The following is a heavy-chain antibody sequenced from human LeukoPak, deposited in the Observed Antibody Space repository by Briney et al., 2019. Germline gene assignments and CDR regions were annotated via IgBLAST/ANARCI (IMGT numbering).Heavy chain of an antibody. J-gene: IGHJ4*02. CDR1: GFTFSSYA. CDR3: VKRMPCSSGYCNTPYDY. Sequence: PGGSLRLSCAASGFTFSSYAMSWVRQAPGKGLDSISAINGNGANTYYADSVRGRFTISRDDSKNTLYLQMSSLRAEDTAVYYCVKRMPCSSGYCNTPYDYWGQGTLVTVSS. CDR2: INGNGANT. V-gene: IGHV3-64D*08. D-gene: IGHD5-12*01.